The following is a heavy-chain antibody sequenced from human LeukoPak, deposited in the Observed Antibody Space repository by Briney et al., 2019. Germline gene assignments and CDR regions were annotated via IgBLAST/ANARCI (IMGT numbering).Heavy chain of an antibody. V-gene: IGHV5-51*01. D-gene: IGHD3-9*01. Sequence: GESLKISCKGFGYNFTNYWIRWVRQAPGKGLEWMGIVYPRDSDTRYSPFFQGLVTISADKSISTAYLQWSRPKASDTAIYYCATRYYDILTGYYAFDYWGQGTLVTVSS. CDR1: GYNFTNYW. J-gene: IGHJ4*02. CDR3: ATRYYDILTGYYAFDY. CDR2: VYPRDSDT.